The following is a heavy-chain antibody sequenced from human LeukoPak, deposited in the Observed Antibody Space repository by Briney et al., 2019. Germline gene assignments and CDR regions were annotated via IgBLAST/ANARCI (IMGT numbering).Heavy chain of an antibody. V-gene: IGHV1-46*01. Sequence: GASVKVSCKASGYTFTNYYIHWVRQAPGQGLEWMGIINPGGRSTSYAQKFQGRVTMTRDTSTSTVYMELSSLRSEDTAVYYCARDFGYNWKANWFDPWGQGTLVTVS. J-gene: IGHJ5*02. CDR1: GYTFTNYY. D-gene: IGHD1-1*01. CDR2: INPGGRST. CDR3: ARDFGYNWKANWFDP.